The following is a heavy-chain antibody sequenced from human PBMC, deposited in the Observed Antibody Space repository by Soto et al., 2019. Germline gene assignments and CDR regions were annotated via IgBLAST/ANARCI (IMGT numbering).Heavy chain of an antibody. CDR3: ARDFYGGYTYGPGDY. V-gene: IGHV3-7*01. CDR1: GFMFSAYW. CDR2: IHGDGGKI. D-gene: IGHD5-18*01. Sequence: EVHLVESGGGLVQPGGSLRLSCAASGFMFSAYWMSWVRQAPGKGLEWVANIHGDGGKIYYVDSVKGRFTISRDNAKWSLYLQMNSLRAEDTAVYYCARDFYGGYTYGPGDYWGQGALVAVSS. J-gene: IGHJ4*02.